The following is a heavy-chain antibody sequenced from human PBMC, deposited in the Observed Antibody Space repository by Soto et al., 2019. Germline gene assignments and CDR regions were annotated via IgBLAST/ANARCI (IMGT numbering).Heavy chain of an antibody. Sequence: EVQLVESGGGLVKPGGSLRLSCAASGFTFSNAWMSWVRQGPGKGLEWVGRIKSKTDGGTTDYAAPVKGRFTISRDDSKNTLYLQMNSLKTEDTAVYYCTTDLVVVGATDFDYWGQGTLVTVSS. CDR1: GFTFSNAW. V-gene: IGHV3-15*01. CDR3: TTDLVVVGATDFDY. D-gene: IGHD2-15*01. CDR2: IKSKTDGGTT. J-gene: IGHJ4*02.